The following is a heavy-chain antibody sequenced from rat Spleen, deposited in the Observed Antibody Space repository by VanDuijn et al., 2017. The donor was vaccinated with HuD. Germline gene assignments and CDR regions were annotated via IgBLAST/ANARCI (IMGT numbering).Heavy chain of an antibody. Sequence: EVQLVESGGGLVQPGRSLKLSCAASGFTFNNYWMTWIRQAPGKGLEWVASITNTGRNTYYPDPVKGRFTISRDTAKSTLYLQMDSLRSEDTATYYCARSTLTYVMDAWGQGASVTVSS. J-gene: IGHJ4*01. CDR3: ARSTLTYVMDA. V-gene: IGHV5-31*01. CDR1: GFTFNNYW. D-gene: IGHD3-1*01. CDR2: ITNTGRNT.